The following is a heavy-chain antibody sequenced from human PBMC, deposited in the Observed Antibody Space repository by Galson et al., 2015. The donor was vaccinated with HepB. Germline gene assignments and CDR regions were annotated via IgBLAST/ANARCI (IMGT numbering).Heavy chain of an antibody. D-gene: IGHD3-10*01. J-gene: IGHJ5*02. V-gene: IGHV1-24*01. CDR1: GYTLTELS. CDR3: ATGGMVRGVIHWFVP. CDR2: FDPEDGET. Sequence: SVKVSCKVSGYTLTELSMHWVRQAPGKGLEWMGGFDPEDGETIYAQKFQGRVTMTEDTSTDTAYMELSSLRSEDTAVYYCATGGMVRGVIHWFVPWGQGTLVTVSS.